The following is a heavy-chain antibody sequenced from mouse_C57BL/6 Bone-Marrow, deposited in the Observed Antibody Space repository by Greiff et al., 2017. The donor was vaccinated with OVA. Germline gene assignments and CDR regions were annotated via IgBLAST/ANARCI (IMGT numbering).Heavy chain of an antibody. D-gene: IGHD1-1*01. Sequence: EVKLMASEGGLVQPGSSMKLSCTASGFTFSDYYMAWVRQVPEKGLEWVANINYDGSSTYYLDSLKSRFIISRDNAKNILYLQMSSLKSEDTATYYCARDRALRIRMYWGQGTSVTVSS. CDR1: GFTFSDYY. CDR2: INYDGSST. J-gene: IGHJ4*01. CDR3: ARDRALRIRMY. V-gene: IGHV5-16*01.